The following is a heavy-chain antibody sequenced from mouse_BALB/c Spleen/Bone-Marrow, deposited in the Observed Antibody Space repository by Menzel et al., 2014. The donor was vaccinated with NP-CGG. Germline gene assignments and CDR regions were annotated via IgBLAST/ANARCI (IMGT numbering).Heavy chain of an antibody. D-gene: IGHD2-2*01. J-gene: IGHJ4*01. CDR1: GFSLTSYG. Sequence: VQGVESGPGLVAPSQSLSITCTVSGFSLTSYGVHWVRQPPGQGLEWLGVIWAGGSTNYNSALMSRLSISKDNSKSQVFVKMNSLQTDDTAMYFCARDRGFGYDRTMDYWGQGTSVTVSS. V-gene: IGHV2-9*02. CDR3: ARDRGFGYDRTMDY. CDR2: IWAGGST.